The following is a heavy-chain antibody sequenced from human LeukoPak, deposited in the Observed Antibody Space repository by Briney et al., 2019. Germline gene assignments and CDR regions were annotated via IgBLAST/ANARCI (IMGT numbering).Heavy chain of an antibody. CDR1: GFTFSSYA. CDR2: ISGSGGST. J-gene: IGHJ4*02. D-gene: IGHD3-22*01. Sequence: PGGSLRLSCAASGFTFSSYAMSWVRQAPGKGLEWVSAISGSGGSTYYADSVKGRFTISRDNSKNTLYLQMNSLRAEDTAVYYCAKFARGSTRGYYDSSGYRNFDYWGQGTLVTVSS. V-gene: IGHV3-23*01. CDR3: AKFARGSTRGYYDSSGYRNFDY.